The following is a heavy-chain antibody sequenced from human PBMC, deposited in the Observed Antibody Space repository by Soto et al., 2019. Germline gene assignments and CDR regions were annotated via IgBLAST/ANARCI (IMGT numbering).Heavy chain of an antibody. J-gene: IGHJ3*02. CDR1: GGSISSSNW. Sequence: SETLSLTCAVPGGSISSSNWWSWVRQPPGKGLEWIGEIYHSGSTNYNPSLKSRVTISVDKSKNQFSLKLSSVTAADTAVYYCARGGVYDILTGYDAFDIWGQGTMVTVSS. CDR2: IYHSGST. CDR3: ARGGVYDILTGYDAFDI. D-gene: IGHD3-9*01. V-gene: IGHV4-4*02.